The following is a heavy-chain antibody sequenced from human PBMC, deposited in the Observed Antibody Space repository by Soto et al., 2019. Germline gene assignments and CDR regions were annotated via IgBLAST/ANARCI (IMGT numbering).Heavy chain of an antibody. CDR1: GFTFSDYY. CDR3: ATDLSYSGIDV. Sequence: GGSLRLSCAASGFTFSDYYMSWSRQAPGKGLEWVWYISSNGSTIYYADSVKGRCTISRDNAKNSLFLQMNSLRAEYTAVDCCATDLSYSGIDVWGQGATVTVSS. J-gene: IGHJ6*02. CDR2: ISSNGSTI. V-gene: IGHV3-11*01.